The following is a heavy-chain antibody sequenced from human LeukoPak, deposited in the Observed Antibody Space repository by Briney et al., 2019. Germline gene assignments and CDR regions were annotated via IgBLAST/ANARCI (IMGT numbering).Heavy chain of an antibody. V-gene: IGHV3-21*01. CDR2: ISSSSSYI. CDR3: ARGTIAAAGYYYFDY. CDR1: GFTFSTYS. Sequence: GGSLRLSCAASGFTFSTYSMNWVRQAPGKGLEWVSCISSSSSYIYYADSVKGRFTISRDNAKNSLYLQMNSLRAEDTAVYYCARGTIAAAGYYYFDYWGQGTQVTVSS. J-gene: IGHJ4*02. D-gene: IGHD6-13*01.